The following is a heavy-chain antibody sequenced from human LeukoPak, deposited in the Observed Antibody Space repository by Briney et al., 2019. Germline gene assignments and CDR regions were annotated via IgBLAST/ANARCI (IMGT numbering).Heavy chain of an antibody. D-gene: IGHD6-19*01. Sequence: ASVRVSCKASGNTFAGYYVHWVRQAPGQGLEWMGWTNPNSGNTGYAQKFQGRVTMTRNTSISTAYMELSSLRSEDTAVYYCTRDIAVAARHWGQGTLVTVSS. CDR2: TNPNSGNT. CDR1: GNTFAGYY. J-gene: IGHJ4*02. CDR3: TRDIAVAARH. V-gene: IGHV1-8*02.